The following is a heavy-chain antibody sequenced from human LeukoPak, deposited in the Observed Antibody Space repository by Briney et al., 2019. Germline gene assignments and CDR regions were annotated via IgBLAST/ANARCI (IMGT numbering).Heavy chain of an antibody. CDR3: ARIYGANSKYYFDY. CDR1: GITFSDYW. D-gene: IGHD4-23*01. V-gene: IGHV3-7*01. CDR2: IKDDGSEK. J-gene: IGHJ4*02. Sequence: GGSLRLSCAVSGITFSDYWMSWVRQAPGKGPEWVANIKDDGSEKYYMGSVKGRFTISRDNAKNSLYLQMNSLRAEDTAVYYCARIYGANSKYYFDYWGKGTLVTVSS.